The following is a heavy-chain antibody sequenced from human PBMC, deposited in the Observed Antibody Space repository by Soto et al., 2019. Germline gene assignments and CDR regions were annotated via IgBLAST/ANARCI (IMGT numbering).Heavy chain of an antibody. Sequence: EVQLLESGGGLVQPGGSLRLSCAGTGFTFITYAMNWVRQAPGKGLEWVSTVTASGRTTYYSDSVEGRFTISRDNSKNTVYLEMSSLRVNDTAVYYCAKAMRPQSDLEGIDYWGQGTLVTVSS. V-gene: IGHV3-23*01. CDR2: VTASGRTT. J-gene: IGHJ4*02. CDR1: GFTFITYA. CDR3: AKAMRPQSDLEGIDY. D-gene: IGHD1-1*01.